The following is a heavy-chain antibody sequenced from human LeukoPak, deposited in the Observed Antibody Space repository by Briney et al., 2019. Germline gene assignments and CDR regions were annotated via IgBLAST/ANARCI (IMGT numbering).Heavy chain of an antibody. J-gene: IGHJ5*02. CDR3: TTLGTRP. Sequence: PGGSLRLSCAASGFTVSSNYMSWVRQAPGKGLEWVARIKSKTGGGTTDYGAPVKGRFTISRDDSKNTVYLQMNSLKTEDTAVYYCTTLGTRPWGQGTLVTVSS. CDR1: GFTVSSNY. V-gene: IGHV3-15*01. CDR2: IKSKTGGGTT.